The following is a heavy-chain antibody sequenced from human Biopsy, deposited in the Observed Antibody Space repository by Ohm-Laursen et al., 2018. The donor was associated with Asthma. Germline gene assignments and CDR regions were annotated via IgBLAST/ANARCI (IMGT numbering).Heavy chain of an antibody. J-gene: IGHJ5*02. CDR3: ARAAITGIRGWFDP. V-gene: IGHV4-34*01. CDR2: IDQSGYT. CDR1: GGYLTGHY. D-gene: IGHD1-20*01. Sequence: SETLSLTCTVYGGYLTGHYWSWIRQPPGKGLEWIGEIDQSGYTNYNPSLKSRVTISADTSKNQFHLNLSSVTAADTAVYFCARAAITGIRGWFDPWGRGTQVTVSS.